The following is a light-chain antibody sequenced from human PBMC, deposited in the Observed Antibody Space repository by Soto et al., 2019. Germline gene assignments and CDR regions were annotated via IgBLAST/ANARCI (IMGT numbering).Light chain of an antibody. CDR2: LNSDGSH. V-gene: IGLV4-69*01. J-gene: IGLJ3*02. Sequence: QSVLTQSPSASASLGASVKITCTLSSGHSSYAIAWHQQQPEKGPRYLMKLNSDGSHSQGDGIPDRFSGSSSGAARYLTISRVQSEDESDYYCQTWGTGRVFGGGTKLTVL. CDR1: SGHSSYA. CDR3: QTWGTGRV.